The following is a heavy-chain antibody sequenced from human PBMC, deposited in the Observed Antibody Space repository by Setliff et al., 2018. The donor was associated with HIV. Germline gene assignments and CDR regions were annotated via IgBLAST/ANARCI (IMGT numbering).Heavy chain of an antibody. CDR2: INSDGSST. V-gene: IGHV3-74*01. CDR1: GFTFSNYW. Sequence: PGESLKISCAASGFTFSNYWMSWVRRGPGKGLVWVSRINSDGSSTSYADSVKGRFTVSRDNSKNTLYLQMNSLRAEDTAVYYCARYNWNPLGYRFDYWGQGTLVTVSS. D-gene: IGHD1-20*01. J-gene: IGHJ4*02. CDR3: ARYNWNPLGYRFDY.